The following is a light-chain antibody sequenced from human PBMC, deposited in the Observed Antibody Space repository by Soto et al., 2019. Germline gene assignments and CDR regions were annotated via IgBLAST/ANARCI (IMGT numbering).Light chain of an antibody. Sequence: DIVMTQSPDSLAVSLGERATINCKSSQSLLYSSNNKNYLAWYQQKPGQPPKQLIYWASTRESGVPDRFSGSGSGTDFTLTISSLQAEDVAVYYCQQFYSAPWTFGQGTKVEIK. J-gene: IGKJ1*01. CDR2: WAS. V-gene: IGKV4-1*01. CDR3: QQFYSAPWT. CDR1: QSLLYSSNNKNY.